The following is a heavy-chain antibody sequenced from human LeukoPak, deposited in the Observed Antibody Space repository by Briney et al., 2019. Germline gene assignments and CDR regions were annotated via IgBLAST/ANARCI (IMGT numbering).Heavy chain of an antibody. Sequence: SETLSLTCTVSGGSISSYYWSWIRQPPGKGLEWLGYIYYSGSTNYNPSLKSRVTISVDTSKNQFSLKLSSVTAADTAVYYCAGSRVTMVRGVIITSPYYYGMDVWGQGTTVTVFS. CDR2: IYYSGST. J-gene: IGHJ6*02. V-gene: IGHV4-59*01. D-gene: IGHD3-10*01. CDR1: GGSISSYY. CDR3: AGSRVTMVRGVIITSPYYYGMDV.